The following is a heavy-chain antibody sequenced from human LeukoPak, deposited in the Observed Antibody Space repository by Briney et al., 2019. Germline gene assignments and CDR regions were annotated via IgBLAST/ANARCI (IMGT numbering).Heavy chain of an antibody. V-gene: IGHV4-39*07. CDR1: GGSISSSSYY. D-gene: IGHD6-19*01. CDR2: IYYSGST. CDR3: ARHLPYSSGWYHFPYYMDV. Sequence: SETLSLTCTVSGGSISSSSYYWGWIRQPPGKGLEWIGSIYYSGSTYYNPSLKSRVTISVDTSKNQFSLKLSSVTAADTAVYYCARHLPYSSGWYHFPYYMDVWGKGTTVTISS. J-gene: IGHJ6*03.